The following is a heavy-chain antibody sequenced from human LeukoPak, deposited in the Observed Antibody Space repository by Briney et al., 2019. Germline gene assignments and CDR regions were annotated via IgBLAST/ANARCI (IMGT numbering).Heavy chain of an antibody. CDR1: GGSISSYY. J-gene: IGHJ6*03. CDR2: IYTSGST. D-gene: IGHD2-2*01. V-gene: IGHV4-4*07. CDR3: ARELGYCSSTSCQLPTYYYYYYMGV. Sequence: PSETLSLTCTVSGGSISSYYWSWIRQPAGKGLKWIGRIYTSGSTNYNPSLKSRVTMSVDTSKNQFSLKLSSVTAADTAVYYCARELGYCSSTSCQLPTYYYYYYMGVWGKGTTVTVSS.